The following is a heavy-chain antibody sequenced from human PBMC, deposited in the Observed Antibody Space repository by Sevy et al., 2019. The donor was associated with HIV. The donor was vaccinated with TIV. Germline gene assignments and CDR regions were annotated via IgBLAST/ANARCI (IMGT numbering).Heavy chain of an antibody. Sequence: GGSLRLSCAASGFTFSPYWMTWVRQAPGKGLEWVANIRPDGSDKYYVESVKGRFTISRDNAKNSLYLQTNGLRADDTAMYYCARGVGLDCWGQGALVTVSS. CDR1: GFTFSPYW. J-gene: IGHJ4*02. CDR2: IRPDGSDK. CDR3: ARGVGLDC. V-gene: IGHV3-7*01. D-gene: IGHD1-26*01.